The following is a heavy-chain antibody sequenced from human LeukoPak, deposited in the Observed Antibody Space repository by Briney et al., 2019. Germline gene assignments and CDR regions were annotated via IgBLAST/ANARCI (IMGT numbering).Heavy chain of an antibody. CDR3: ARPSAYYYDSYFYYYMDV. Sequence: GGSLRLSCAGSGFSFSSYWMTWVRQLPGKGPEWVANIRQDESERYFADSVKGRFTISRDNAKKSVYLHMSSLRAEDTALYYCARPSAYYYDSYFYYYMDVWGKGTTVTVSS. D-gene: IGHD3-22*01. CDR2: IRQDESER. J-gene: IGHJ6*03. CDR1: GFSFSSYW. V-gene: IGHV3-7*01.